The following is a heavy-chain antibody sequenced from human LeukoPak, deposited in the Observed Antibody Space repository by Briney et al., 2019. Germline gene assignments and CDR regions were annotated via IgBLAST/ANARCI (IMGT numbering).Heavy chain of an antibody. CDR2: LHTSGNN. Sequence: SETLSLTCTVSGGSIGSYYWNWIRQPAGKGLEWIGRLHTSGNNNYNPSLKSRVTMSVDPSKNQFSLKLNSVTAADTAVYYCARGNYYYYMDVWGQGTLVTVSS. CDR3: ARGNYYYYMDV. CDR1: GGSIGSYY. J-gene: IGHJ6*03. V-gene: IGHV4-4*07.